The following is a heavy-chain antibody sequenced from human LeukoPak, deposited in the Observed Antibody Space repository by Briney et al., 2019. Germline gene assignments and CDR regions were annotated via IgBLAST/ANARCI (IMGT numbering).Heavy chain of an antibody. Sequence: GGSLRLSCTASGIDFSNFDFHWVRQLRGKGLEWVSHIDTAGGTYYPGSVKGRFTISRANAKKSLYLQMHNLRVGDTALYFCARGSPWSYYYMDVWGVGTAVSVS. CDR2: IDTAGGT. V-gene: IGHV3-13*01. D-gene: IGHD3-3*01. CDR3: ARGSPWSYYYMDV. J-gene: IGHJ6*03. CDR1: GIDFSNFD.